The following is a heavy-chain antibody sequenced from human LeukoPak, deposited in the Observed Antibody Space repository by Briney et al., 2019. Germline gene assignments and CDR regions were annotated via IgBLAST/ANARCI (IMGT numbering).Heavy chain of an antibody. CDR1: GFTFSSYG. CDR3: ASNTAMVTPFDY. J-gene: IGHJ4*02. D-gene: IGHD5-18*01. V-gene: IGHV3-30*02. Sequence: PGGSLRLSCAASGFTFSSYGMHWVRQAPGKGLEWVVFIRYDGSNKYYADSVKGRFTISRDNAKNSLYLQMNSLRAEDTAVYYCASNTAMVTPFDYWGQGTLVTVSS. CDR2: IRYDGSNK.